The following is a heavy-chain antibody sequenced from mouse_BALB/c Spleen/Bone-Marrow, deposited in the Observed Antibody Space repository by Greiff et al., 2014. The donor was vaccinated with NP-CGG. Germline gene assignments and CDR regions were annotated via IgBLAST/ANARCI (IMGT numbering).Heavy chain of an antibody. D-gene: IGHD1-1*01. J-gene: IGHJ4*01. CDR1: GYSITSDYA. CDR2: ISYSGST. V-gene: IGHV3-2*02. CDR3: ARYYGSSYYAMDY. Sequence: EVQLQQSGPGLVKPPQSLSLTCTVTGYSITSDYAWNWIRQFPGNKLEWMGYISYSGSTSYNPSLKSRISITRDTSKNQFFLQLNSVTTEDTATYYCARYYGSSYYAMDYWGQGTSVTVSS.